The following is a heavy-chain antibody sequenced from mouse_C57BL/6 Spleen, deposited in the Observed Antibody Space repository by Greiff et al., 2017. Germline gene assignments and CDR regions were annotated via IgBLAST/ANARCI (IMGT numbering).Heavy chain of an antibody. CDR1: GFTFSDYG. CDR3: ARRYYGSSYYWYFDV. Sequence: EVQLVESGGGLVKPGGSLKLSCAASGFTFSDYGMHWVRQAPEKGLEWVAYISSGSSIIYYADTVKGRFTISRDNAKNTLFLQMTSLRSEDTAMYYCARRYYGSSYYWYFDVWGTGTTVTVSS. CDR2: ISSGSSII. V-gene: IGHV5-17*01. D-gene: IGHD1-1*01. J-gene: IGHJ1*03.